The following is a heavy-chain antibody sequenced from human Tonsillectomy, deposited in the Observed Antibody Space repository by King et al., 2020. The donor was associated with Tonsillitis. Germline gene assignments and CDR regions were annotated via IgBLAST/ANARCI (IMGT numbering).Heavy chain of an antibody. V-gene: IGHV4-30-2*01. CDR3: ARGPLTMARGVEGYYYYGMDV. D-gene: IGHD3-10*01. CDR2: IYHSGSN. Sequence: LQLQESGSRLVKPSQTLSLTCTVSGGSISSGGYSWSWIRQPPGKGLEWIGYIYHSGSNYYNPSLKSRVTISLDRSKNQFALKLSSGTAADTAVYSCARGPLTMARGVEGYYYYGMDVWGQGTTVTVSS. J-gene: IGHJ6*02. CDR1: GGSISSGGYS.